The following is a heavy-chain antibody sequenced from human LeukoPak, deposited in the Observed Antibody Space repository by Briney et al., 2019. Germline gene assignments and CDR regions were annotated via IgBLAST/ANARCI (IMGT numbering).Heavy chain of an antibody. Sequence: SETLSLTCAVYGGSFSGYYWSWIRQPPGKGLEWIGEINHSGSTNYNPSLKSRVTISVDRSKNQFSLKLSSVTAADTAVYYCARGFTGTTGNWFDPWGQGTLVTVSS. CDR2: INHSGST. CDR1: GGSFSGYY. D-gene: IGHD1-7*01. J-gene: IGHJ5*02. V-gene: IGHV4-34*01. CDR3: ARGFTGTTGNWFDP.